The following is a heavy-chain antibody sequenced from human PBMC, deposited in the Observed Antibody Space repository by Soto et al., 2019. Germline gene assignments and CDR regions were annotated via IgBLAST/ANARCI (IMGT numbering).Heavy chain of an antibody. V-gene: IGHV2-5*02. J-gene: IGHJ4*02. CDR1: GFSLTTPGVS. Sequence: QITLKESGPTLVKPTQTLTLTCTFSGFSLTTPGVSVGWIRQPPGKALEWLGLLYWDDDKRYSPALTTRRTFSKDAAKSHFVLTLTNVDPVDTATYYCAHNSNAAGVGTFYFDYWGQGTLVTVSS. CDR3: AHNSNAAGVGTFYFDY. CDR2: LYWDDDK. D-gene: IGHD6-19*01.